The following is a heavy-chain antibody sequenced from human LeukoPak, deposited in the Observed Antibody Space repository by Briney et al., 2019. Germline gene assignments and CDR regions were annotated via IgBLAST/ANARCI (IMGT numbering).Heavy chain of an antibody. J-gene: IGHJ4*02. CDR1: GGSVSSSSHY. D-gene: IGHD4-17*01. CDR3: ARAGFTVTYFDY. Sequence: SETLSLTCTVSGGSVSSSSHYWSWIRQPPGKGLEWIGYIYYSGSTNYNPSLKSRVTISVDTSKNQFSLNLRSVTAADTAVYYCARAGFTVTYFDYWGQGTPVTVSS. CDR2: IYYSGST. V-gene: IGHV4-61*01.